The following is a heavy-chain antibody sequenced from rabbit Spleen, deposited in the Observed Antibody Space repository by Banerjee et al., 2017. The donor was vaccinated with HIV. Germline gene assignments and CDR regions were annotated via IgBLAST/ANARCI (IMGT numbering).Heavy chain of an antibody. J-gene: IGHJ4*01. CDR3: GRSSNGGHAGYGYGSYL. CDR2: IYTGNGST. Sequence: QEQLVESGGGLVKPGASLTLTCTASGFSFSSSYDMCWVRQAPGKGLEWIVCIYTGNGSTYYANWAKGRFTFPTSSSTTVTLQMTSLTAADAATYFCGRSSNGGHAGYGYGSYLWGLGTLVTVS. CDR1: GFSFSSSYD. D-gene: IGHD3-1*01. V-gene: IGHV1S45*01.